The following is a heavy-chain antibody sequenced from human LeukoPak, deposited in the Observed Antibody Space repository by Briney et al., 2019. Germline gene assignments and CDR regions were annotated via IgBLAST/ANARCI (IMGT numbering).Heavy chain of an antibody. D-gene: IGHD5-12*01. CDR2: MNPNSGNT. V-gene: IGHV1-8*02. J-gene: IGHJ4*02. CDR3: PRGAGYSGYDSLDY. CDR1: GCTFSSYA. Sequence: ASVKVSCKASGCTFSSYAINWVRQATGQGLEWMGWMNPNSGNTGYAQKFQGRVTMTRNTSISTAYMVLSSLRSEDTAVYYCPRGAGYSGYDSLDYWDQGTLVTVSS.